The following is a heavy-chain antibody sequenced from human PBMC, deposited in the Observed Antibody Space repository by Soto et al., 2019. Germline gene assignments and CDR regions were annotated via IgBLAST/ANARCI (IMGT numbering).Heavy chain of an antibody. J-gene: IGHJ5*02. V-gene: IGHV1-8*01. CDR1: GYTFTSYD. D-gene: IGHD2-15*01. CDR3: ARNLGYCSGGSCYAPHWFDP. CDR2: MNPNSGNT. Sequence: ASVKVSCKASGYTFTSYDINWVRQATGQGLEWMGWMNPNSGNTGYAQKFQGRVTMTRNTSISTAYMELSSLRSEDTAVYYCARNLGYCSGGSCYAPHWFDPWGQGTLVTVSS.